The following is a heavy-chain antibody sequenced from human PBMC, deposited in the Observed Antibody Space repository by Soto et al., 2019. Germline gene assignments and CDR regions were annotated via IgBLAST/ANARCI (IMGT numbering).Heavy chain of an antibody. CDR1: GGSFSGYY. CDR2: INHSGST. V-gene: IGHV4-34*01. J-gene: IGHJ6*03. Sequence: SETLSLTCAVYGGSFSGYYWSWIRQPPGKGLEWIGEINHSGSTNYNPSLKSRVNISVDTSKNQFSLKLSSVTAADTAVYHCARRGPYYYYYYMDVWGKGTTVTVSS. CDR3: ARRGPYYYYYYMDV. D-gene: IGHD3-10*01.